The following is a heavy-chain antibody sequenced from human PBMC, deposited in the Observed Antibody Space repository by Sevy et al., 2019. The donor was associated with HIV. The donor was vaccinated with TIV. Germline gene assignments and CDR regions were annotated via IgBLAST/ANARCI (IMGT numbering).Heavy chain of an antibody. J-gene: IGHJ4*02. CDR2: FDPEDGET. V-gene: IGHV1-24*01. Sequence: ASVKVSCKVSGSTLSKLSMHWVRQAPGKGLEWMGRFDPEDGETIYSQKFQGRVTMTEDTSTDTVYMELSSLRSEDTAVYHCAAAREYYEDTSGYLDYWGQGTLVTVSS. D-gene: IGHD3-22*01. CDR1: GSTLSKLS. CDR3: AAAREYYEDTSGYLDY.